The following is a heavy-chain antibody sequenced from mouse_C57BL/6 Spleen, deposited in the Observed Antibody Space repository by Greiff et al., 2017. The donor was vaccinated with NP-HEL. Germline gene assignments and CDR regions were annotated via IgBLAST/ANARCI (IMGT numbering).Heavy chain of an antibody. D-gene: IGHD1-1*01. V-gene: IGHV1-26*01. CDR3: ARRSKKSSDY. J-gene: IGHJ2*01. CDR1: GYTFTDYY. CDR2: INPNNGGT. Sequence: VQLQQSGPELVKPGASVKISCKASGYTFTDYYMNWVKQSHGKSLEWIGDINPNNGGTSYNQKFKGKATLTVDKSSSTAYMELRSLTSEDSAVYYCARRSKKSSDYWGQGTTLTVSS.